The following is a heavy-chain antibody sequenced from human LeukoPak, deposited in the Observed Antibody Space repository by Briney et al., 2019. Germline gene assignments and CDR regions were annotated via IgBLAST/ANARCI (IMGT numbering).Heavy chain of an antibody. Sequence: PGGSLGLSCAASGFSFSSYGIHWVRQAPGKGLEWVAFIWYDGSNKNYADSVKGRFTISRDNSKNTLYLQMNSLRAEDTAVYYCAKDPLVYCSSTSCQTPFDYWGQGTLVTVSS. CDR2: IWYDGSNK. D-gene: IGHD2-2*01. CDR3: AKDPLVYCSSTSCQTPFDY. CDR1: GFSFSSYG. J-gene: IGHJ4*02. V-gene: IGHV3-30*02.